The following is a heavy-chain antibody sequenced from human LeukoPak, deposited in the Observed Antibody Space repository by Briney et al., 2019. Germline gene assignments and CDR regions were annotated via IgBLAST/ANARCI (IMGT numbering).Heavy chain of an antibody. D-gene: IGHD3-10*01. V-gene: IGHV1-8*01. CDR2: MNPNSGNT. Sequence: GASVKVSCKASGYTFTSYDINWVRQATGQGLEWMGWMNPNSGNTGYAQKFQGRVTMTRNTSISTAYMELSSLRSEDTAVYYCARDSRGSGTITIDYWGQGTLVTVSS. J-gene: IGHJ4*02. CDR1: GYTFTSYD. CDR3: ARDSRGSGTITIDY.